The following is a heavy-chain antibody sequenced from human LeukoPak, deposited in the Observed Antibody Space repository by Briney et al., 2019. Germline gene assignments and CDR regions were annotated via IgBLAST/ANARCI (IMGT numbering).Heavy chain of an antibody. CDR2: IWYDGSNK. CDR3: TKLSSFDYVWGSRSNDY. CDR1: GFTFSSYG. V-gene: IGHV3-33*06. D-gene: IGHD3-16*01. J-gene: IGHJ4*02. Sequence: GGSLRLSCAASGFTFSSYGMHWVRQAPGKGLEWVAVIWYDGSNKYYADSVKGRFTISRDNSKSTLHVQMNSLRVEDTAIYFCTKLSSFDYVWGSRSNDYWGQGTLVTVSS.